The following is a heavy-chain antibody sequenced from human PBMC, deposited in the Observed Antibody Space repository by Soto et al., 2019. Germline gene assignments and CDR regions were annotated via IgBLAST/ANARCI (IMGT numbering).Heavy chain of an antibody. CDR1: GYRFTRYW. D-gene: IGHD1-26*01. V-gene: IGHV5-51*01. CDR2: IYPGDSDT. CDR3: ARQSIVGALLYYYGMDV. J-gene: IGHJ6*02. Sequence: GESLKISCKGSGYRFTRYWIGGVLQMPGKGLEWMGIIYPGDSDTRYSPSFQGQVTISADKSISTAYLQWSSLKASDTAMYYCARQSIVGALLYYYGMDVWGQGTTVTVSS.